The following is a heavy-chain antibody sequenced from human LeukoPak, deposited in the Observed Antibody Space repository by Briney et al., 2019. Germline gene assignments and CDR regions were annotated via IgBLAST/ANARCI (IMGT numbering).Heavy chain of an antibody. CDR3: ARVPQGSSWPYYFDY. V-gene: IGHV1-69*04. J-gene: IGHJ4*02. D-gene: IGHD6-13*01. Sequence: SVKVSCKASGGTFNTYAISWVRQAPGQGLEWVGRTVPILGTANYAQNFQGRVTITADRSTTTAYMELSSLRSEDTAVYYCARVPQGSSWPYYFDYWGQGTLVTVSS. CDR2: TVPILGTA. CDR1: GGTFNTYA.